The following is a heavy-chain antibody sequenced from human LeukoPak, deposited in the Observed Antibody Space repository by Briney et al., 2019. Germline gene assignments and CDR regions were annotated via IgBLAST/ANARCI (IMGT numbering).Heavy chain of an antibody. CDR3: ARDKDYAFDI. CDR2: IISSTSTR. J-gene: IGHJ3*02. CDR1: GFTFSSYT. Sequence: GGSLTLSCAASGFTFSSYTMNWIRQAPGKGLEWVSYIISSTSTRSYADSGMGRFTISRDNDKNSLYLQMNSLRPEDTAVYYCARDKDYAFDIWGQGTIVTVSS. V-gene: IGHV3-48*01. D-gene: IGHD3-16*01.